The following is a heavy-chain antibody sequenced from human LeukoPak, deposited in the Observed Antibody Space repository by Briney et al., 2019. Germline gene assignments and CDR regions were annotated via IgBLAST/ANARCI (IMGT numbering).Heavy chain of an antibody. V-gene: IGHV4-34*01. CDR3: ARSRITIFGVANWFDP. CDR1: GGSFSGYY. J-gene: IGHJ5*02. CDR2: INHSGST. D-gene: IGHD3-3*01. Sequence: SETLSLTCAVYGGSFSGYYWSWIRQPPGKGLEWIGEINHSGSTNYNPSLKSRVTISVDTSKNQFSLKLSSVTAADTAVYYCARSRITIFGVANWFDPWGQGTLVTVSS.